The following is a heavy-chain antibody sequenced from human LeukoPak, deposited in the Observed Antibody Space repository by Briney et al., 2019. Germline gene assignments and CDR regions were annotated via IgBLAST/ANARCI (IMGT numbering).Heavy chain of an antibody. Sequence: PGGSLRLSCAASGFTVSSNYMSWVRQAPGKGLEWVSVIYSGGSTYYADSVKGRFTISRDNSKNTLYLQMNSLRAEDTAVYYCARDWTDILTGSQYNWFDPWGQGTLVTVSS. J-gene: IGHJ5*02. CDR1: GFTVSSNY. CDR2: IYSGGST. V-gene: IGHV3-53*05. D-gene: IGHD3-9*01. CDR3: ARDWTDILTGSQYNWFDP.